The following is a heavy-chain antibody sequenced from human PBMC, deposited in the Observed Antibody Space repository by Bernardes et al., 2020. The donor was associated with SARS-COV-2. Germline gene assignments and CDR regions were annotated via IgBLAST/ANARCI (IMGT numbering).Heavy chain of an antibody. CDR3: ATHDRTAYYYDD. CDR1: GFTFGVYS. Sequence: GGSLRLSCAASGFTFGVYSINWIRQAPGKGLEWVAFITNGGLHIDYSDTVKGRFTVSRDTPKKSVFLQMNLVKPEDSAVYYCATHDRTAYYYDDWVQGTQVTDCS. D-gene: IGHD3-22*01. CDR2: ITNGGLHI. V-gene: IGHV3-11*01. J-gene: IGHJ4*02.